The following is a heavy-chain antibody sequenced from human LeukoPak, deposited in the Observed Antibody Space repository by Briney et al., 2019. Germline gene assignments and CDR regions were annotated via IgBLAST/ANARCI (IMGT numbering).Heavy chain of an antibody. CDR3: ARVARYFDSSGSTGRYFDY. J-gene: IGHJ4*02. CDR1: GFTFSNYD. CDR2: IGTTGDT. D-gene: IGHD3-22*01. Sequence: GGSLRLSCAASGFTFSNYDMHWVRQAAGKGLEWVSVIGTTGDTFYAGSVKGRFTISRENAKNSLYLQMNRLRAGDTAVHYCARVARYFDSSGSTGRYFDYWGPGIQVTVSS. V-gene: IGHV3-13*01.